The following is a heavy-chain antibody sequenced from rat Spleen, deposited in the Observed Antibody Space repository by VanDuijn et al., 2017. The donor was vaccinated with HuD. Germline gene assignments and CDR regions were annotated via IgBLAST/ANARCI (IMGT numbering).Heavy chain of an antibody. J-gene: IGHJ4*01. CDR1: GFTFSSYG. CDR3: ARCSVINRGSGVMDA. Sequence: VQLVESGGGLVQPGKSLKLSCSASGFTFSSYGMHWIRQAPGKGLDWVAYISSRSGTVYADAVKGRFIISRDNAENTLYLQLNSLKSEDTAIYYCARCSVINRGSGVMDAWGQGASVTVSS. D-gene: IGHD4-3*01. CDR2: ISSRSGT. V-gene: IGHV5-62*01.